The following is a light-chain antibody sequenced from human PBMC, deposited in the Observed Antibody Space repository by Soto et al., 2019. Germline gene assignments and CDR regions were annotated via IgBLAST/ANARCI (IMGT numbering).Light chain of an antibody. CDR2: GAS. CDR1: QRVDNNY. V-gene: IGKV3-20*01. CDR3: QQYGRSGT. Sequence: EIVLTQSPAALSLSPGERATLSCGASQRVDNNYVAWYQQKPGQAPRLLIYGASNRATGIPDRFSGSGSGTDFTLTISRLEPEDFAVYYCQQYGRSGTFGQGTKVDIK. J-gene: IGKJ1*01.